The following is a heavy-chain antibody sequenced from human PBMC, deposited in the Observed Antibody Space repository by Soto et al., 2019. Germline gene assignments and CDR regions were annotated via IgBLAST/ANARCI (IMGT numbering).Heavy chain of an antibody. V-gene: IGHV5-51*01. D-gene: IGHD3-22*01. Sequence: GESLKISCKGSGYSFTSYWIGWVRQMPGKGLEWMGIIYPGDSDTRYSPSFQGQVTISADKSISTAYLQWSSLKASDTAMYYCARHGRPYYHDSSGYYYYYGMDVWGQGTTVTVSS. CDR3: ARHGRPYYHDSSGYYYYYGMDV. CDR2: IYPGDSDT. J-gene: IGHJ6*02. CDR1: GYSFTSYW.